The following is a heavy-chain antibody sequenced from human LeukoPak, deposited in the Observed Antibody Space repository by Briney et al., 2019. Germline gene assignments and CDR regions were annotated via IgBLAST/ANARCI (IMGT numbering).Heavy chain of an antibody. Sequence: ASVKVSCTASGYTFTSYGISWVRQAPGQGLEWMGWISAYNGNTNYAQKLQGRVTMTTDTSTSTAYMELRSLRSDDTAVYYCARVAYDSSGYYEYYFDYWGQGTLVTVSS. CDR1: GYTFTSYG. CDR3: ARVAYDSSGYYEYYFDY. V-gene: IGHV1-18*01. CDR2: ISAYNGNT. J-gene: IGHJ4*02. D-gene: IGHD3-22*01.